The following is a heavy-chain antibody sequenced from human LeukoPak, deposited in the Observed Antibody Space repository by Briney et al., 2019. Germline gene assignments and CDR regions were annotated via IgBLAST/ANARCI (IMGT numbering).Heavy chain of an antibody. V-gene: IGHV3-30*02. D-gene: IGHD6-13*01. CDR2: IRYDGSNK. J-gene: IGHJ5*02. CDR3: ARGDKQLVFNRNKGGFDP. Sequence: GGSLRLSCAASGFTFSSHGMHWVRQAPGKGLEWVAFIRYDGSNKYYADSVKGRFTISRDNSKNTLYLQMNSLRTEDTAVYYCARGDKQLVFNRNKGGFDPWGQGTLVTVSS. CDR1: GFTFSSHG.